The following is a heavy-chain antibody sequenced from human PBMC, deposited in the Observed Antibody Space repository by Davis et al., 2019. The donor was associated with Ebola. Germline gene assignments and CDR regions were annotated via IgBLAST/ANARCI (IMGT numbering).Heavy chain of an antibody. Sequence: PGGSLRLSCAASGFTFSSYGMHWVRQAPGKGLEWVAIIWHDGSNKYYADSVKGRFTISRDNSRNTLYLQMNSRRAEAPAVYYCARECCSSTSCYRTDNWFAPWGQGTLVTVSS. J-gene: IGHJ5*02. D-gene: IGHD2-2*01. CDR1: GFTFSSYG. V-gene: IGHV3-33*01. CDR3: ARECCSSTSCYRTDNWFAP. CDR2: IWHDGSNK.